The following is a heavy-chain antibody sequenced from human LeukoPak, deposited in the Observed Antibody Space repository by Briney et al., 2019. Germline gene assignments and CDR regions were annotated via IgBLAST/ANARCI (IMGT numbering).Heavy chain of an antibody. CDR3: ARGGGILSCFAP. CDR1: GDSISFGASY. J-gene: IGHJ5*02. CDR2: IQATGTI. Sequence: SETLSLTCTVSGDSISFGASYWTWIRQPAGKALDWIGRIQATGTITYNPSLNSRVSISLHKSKNQFSLMVPSPARADTAVYYCARGGGILSCFAPWGQGIQVTVSS. V-gene: IGHV4-61*02. D-gene: IGHD3-9*01.